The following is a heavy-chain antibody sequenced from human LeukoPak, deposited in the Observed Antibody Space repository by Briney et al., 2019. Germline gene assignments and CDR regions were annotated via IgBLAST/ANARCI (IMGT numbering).Heavy chain of an antibody. J-gene: IGHJ4*02. CDR1: GYTFVTFW. CDR2: IDSGDADS. CDR3: ARRQGCSNPACPPDS. Sequence: GGSLKIPCRGPGYTFVTFWIGWAGRLPGKGLKWMGIIDSGDADSSHSPSFQAQVTRSVDKSISTAYLQWSSLKASDTAMYYCARRQGCSNPACPPDSWGQGTLVTVSS. D-gene: IGHD2-2*01. V-gene: IGHV5-51*01.